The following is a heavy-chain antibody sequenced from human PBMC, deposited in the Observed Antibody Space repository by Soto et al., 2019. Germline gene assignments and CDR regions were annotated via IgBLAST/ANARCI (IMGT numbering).Heavy chain of an antibody. D-gene: IGHD3-10*01. CDR2: TSSSSSYI. J-gene: IGHJ6*02. CDR3: ARDGYYGSGSGYYYGMDV. V-gene: IGHV3-21*01. CDR1: GFTFSSYS. Sequence: PGGSLRLSCAASGFTFSSYSMNWVRQAPGKGLEWVSSTSSSSSYIYYADSVKGRFTISRDNAKNSLYLQMNSLRAEDTAVYYCARDGYYGSGSGYYYGMDVWGQGTTVTVSS.